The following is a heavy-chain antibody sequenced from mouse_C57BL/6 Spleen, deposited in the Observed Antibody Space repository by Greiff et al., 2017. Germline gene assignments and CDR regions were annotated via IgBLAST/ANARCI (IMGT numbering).Heavy chain of an antibody. Sequence: EVKLMESGGGLVKPGGSLKLSCAASGFTFSSYAMSWVRQTPEKRLEWVATISDGGSYTYYPDNVKGRFTISRDNAKNNLYLQMSHLKSEDTAMYYCARDVHYFDYWGQGTTLTVSS. CDR2: ISDGGSYT. CDR3: ARDVHYFDY. J-gene: IGHJ2*01. CDR1: GFTFSSYA. V-gene: IGHV5-4*01.